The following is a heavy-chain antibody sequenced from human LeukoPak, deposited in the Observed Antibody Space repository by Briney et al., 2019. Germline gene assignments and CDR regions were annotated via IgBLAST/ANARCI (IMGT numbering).Heavy chain of an antibody. D-gene: IGHD2-2*01. Sequence: GGSLRLSCAASGFTVSSNYMSWVRQAPGKGLEWVSVIYSGGSTYYADSVKGRFTISRDNSKNTLYLQMNSLRAEDTAVYYCARAVRGVVPAALDFDYWGQGTLVTVSS. CDR2: IYSGGST. J-gene: IGHJ4*02. CDR1: GFTVSSNY. CDR3: ARAVRGVVPAALDFDY. V-gene: IGHV3-66*01.